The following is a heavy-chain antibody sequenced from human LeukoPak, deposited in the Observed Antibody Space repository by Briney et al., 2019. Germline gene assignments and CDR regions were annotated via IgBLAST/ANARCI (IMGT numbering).Heavy chain of an antibody. CDR1: GYTFTSYY. D-gene: IGHD6-13*01. V-gene: IGHV1-46*01. CDR2: INPRDGST. Sequence: ASVKVSCKTSGYTFTSYYMHWVRQSPGQGLEAMGVINPRDGSTSCIEKFQGRLTLTSDTSTRTVYMELRTLRSEDTAVYYCARTPRAPASTDHDYYFMDVWGRGTTVTVSS. CDR3: ARTPRAPASTDHDYYFMDV. J-gene: IGHJ6*03.